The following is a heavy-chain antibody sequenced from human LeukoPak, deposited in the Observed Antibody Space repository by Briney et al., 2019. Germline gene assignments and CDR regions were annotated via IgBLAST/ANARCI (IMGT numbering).Heavy chain of an antibody. CDR3: ARDGVWSDYRLNWFDP. J-gene: IGHJ5*02. Sequence: SETLSLTCTVSGGSISSGSYYWSWIRQPAGKGLEWIGRIYTSGSTNYNPSLKSRVTISVDTSKNQFSLKLSSVTAADTAVCYCARDGVWSDYRLNWFDPWGQGTLVTVSS. CDR2: IYTSGST. CDR1: GGSISSGSYY. D-gene: IGHD3-3*01. V-gene: IGHV4-61*02.